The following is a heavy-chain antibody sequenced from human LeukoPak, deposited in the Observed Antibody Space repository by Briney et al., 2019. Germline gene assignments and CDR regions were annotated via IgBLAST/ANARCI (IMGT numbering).Heavy chain of an antibody. D-gene: IGHD2-15*01. J-gene: IGHJ6*02. CDR2: IWYDGSNN. Sequence: HTGRSLRLSCAASGFTFSGYGMHWVRQAPGKGLEWVAIIWYDGSNNYYADPVKGRLTISRDNSKNTLYLQMNSLRAEDTAVYYCAKGLICSGGSCYSYYYYGVDVWGQGTTVTVSS. V-gene: IGHV3-33*03. CDR3: AKGLICSGGSCYSYYYYGVDV. CDR1: GFTFSGYG.